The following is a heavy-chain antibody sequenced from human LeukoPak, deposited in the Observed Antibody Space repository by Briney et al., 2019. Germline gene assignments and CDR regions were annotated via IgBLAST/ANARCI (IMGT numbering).Heavy chain of an antibody. CDR2: ISGSGGST. Sequence: GGSLRLSCAASGFTFSSYAMGWVRQAPGKGLEWVSAISGSGGSTYYADSVKGRFTISRDNSKNTLYLQMNSLRAEDTAVYYCARHPTYSSGIPVDYWGQGTLVTVSS. CDR3: ARHPTYSSGIPVDY. J-gene: IGHJ4*02. V-gene: IGHV3-23*01. D-gene: IGHD6-19*01. CDR1: GFTFSSYA.